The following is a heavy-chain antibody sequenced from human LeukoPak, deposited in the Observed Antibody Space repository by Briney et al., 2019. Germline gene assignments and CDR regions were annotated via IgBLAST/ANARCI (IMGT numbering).Heavy chain of an antibody. CDR1: GFTFSSYG. V-gene: IGHV3-23*01. J-gene: IGHJ4*02. D-gene: IGHD2-15*01. CDR2: ISCSGGST. Sequence: GGSLRLSCAASGFTFSSYGMHWVRQAPGKGLEWVSAISCSGGSTYYADSVKGRFTISRDNSKNTLYLQMNSLRAEDTAVYCCAREVVGIDYWGQGTLVTVSS. CDR3: AREVVGIDY.